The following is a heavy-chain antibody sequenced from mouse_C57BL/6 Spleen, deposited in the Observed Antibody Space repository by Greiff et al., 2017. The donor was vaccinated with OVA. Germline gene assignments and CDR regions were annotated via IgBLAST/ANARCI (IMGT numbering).Heavy chain of an antibody. Sequence: EVKLVESGGGLVKPGGSLKLSCAASGFTFSSYAMSWVRQTPEKRLEWVATISDGGSYTYYPDNLKGRFTISRDNAKNTLYLQMSHLKSEDTAMYYCAREGKLGFDYWGQGTTLTVSS. D-gene: IGHD4-1*01. J-gene: IGHJ2*01. CDR1: GFTFSSYA. V-gene: IGHV5-4*01. CDR2: ISDGGSYT. CDR3: AREGKLGFDY.